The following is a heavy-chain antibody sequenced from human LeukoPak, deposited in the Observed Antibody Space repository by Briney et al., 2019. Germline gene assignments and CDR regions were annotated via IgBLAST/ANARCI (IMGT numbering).Heavy chain of an antibody. V-gene: IGHV3-74*01. J-gene: IGHJ4*02. D-gene: IGHD5-18*01. CDR2: INSDGSST. CDR1: GFTFSSYW. CDR3: ATGHSYGYDY. Sequence: PGGSLRLSCAASGFTFSSYWMHWVRQAPGKGLVWVSRINSDGSSTSYADSVKGRFTISRDNAKNTLYLQMNSLRADDSGVYYCATGHSYGYDYWGQGVLVTVSS.